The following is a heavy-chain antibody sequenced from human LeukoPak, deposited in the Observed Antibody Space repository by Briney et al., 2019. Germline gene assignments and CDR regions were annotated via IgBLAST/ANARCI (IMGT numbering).Heavy chain of an antibody. Sequence: SETLSLTCAVYGVSFSGYYWSWIRQPPGKGLEWIGEINHSGSTNYNPSLKSRVTISVDTSKNQFSLKLSSVTVADTAVYYCARERLDYWGQGTLVTVSS. J-gene: IGHJ4*02. CDR3: ARERLDY. V-gene: IGHV4-34*01. CDR1: GVSFSGYY. CDR2: INHSGST.